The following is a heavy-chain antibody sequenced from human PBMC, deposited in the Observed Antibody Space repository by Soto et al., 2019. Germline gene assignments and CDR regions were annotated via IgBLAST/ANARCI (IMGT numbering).Heavy chain of an antibody. J-gene: IGHJ1*01. D-gene: IGHD2-21*01. V-gene: IGHV1-69*12. Sequence: QVQLVQSGAEVKKPGSSVKVSCKASGGTFSSYAISWVRQAPGQGLEWMGGIIPIFGTANYAQKFQGRVTIHAEESTSTGYMELRSLGAEDAAVYYCARVRYCGGRQYFQHWGQGTLVPVSS. CDR2: IIPIFGTA. CDR3: ARVRYCGGRQYFQH. CDR1: GGTFSSYA.